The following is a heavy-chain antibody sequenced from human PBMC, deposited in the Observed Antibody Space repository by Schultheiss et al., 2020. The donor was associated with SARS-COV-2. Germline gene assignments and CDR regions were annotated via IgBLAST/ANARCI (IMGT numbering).Heavy chain of an antibody. CDR3: AKDLGWVRPRNWFDP. CDR1: GFTFSSYA. D-gene: IGHD1-26*01. V-gene: IGHV3-23*01. CDR2: ISGSGGST. Sequence: GESLKISCAASGFTFSSYAMSWVRQAPGKGLEWVSAISGSGGSTYYADSVKGRFTISRDNSKNTLYLQMNSLRAEDTAVYYCAKDLGWVRPRNWFDPWGQGTLVTVSS. J-gene: IGHJ5*02.